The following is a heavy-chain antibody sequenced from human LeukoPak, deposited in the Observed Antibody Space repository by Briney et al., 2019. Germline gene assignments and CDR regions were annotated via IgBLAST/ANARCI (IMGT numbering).Heavy chain of an antibody. J-gene: IGHJ3*02. CDR1: GYTFTDYH. D-gene: IGHD2-15*01. CDR3: ATAGSGGLLSDAFDI. CDR2: VDPEDGET. V-gene: IGHV1-69-2*01. Sequence: EASVKVSCKVSGYTFTDYHMHWVQQAPGKGLEWMGLVDPEDGETIYAEKFQGRVTITADTSTDTAYMELSSLRSEDTAVYYCATAGSGGLLSDAFDIWGQGTMVTVSS.